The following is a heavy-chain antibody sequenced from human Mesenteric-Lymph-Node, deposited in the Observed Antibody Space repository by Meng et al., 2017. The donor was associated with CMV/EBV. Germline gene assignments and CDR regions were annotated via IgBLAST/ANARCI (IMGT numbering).Heavy chain of an antibody. CDR1: GGSVSAYY. J-gene: IGHJ4*02. V-gene: IGHV4-34*01. CDR2: INHRRIT. Sequence: LACAFYGGSVSAYYWIWIRQPPGKGLEWIGEINHRRITNYNPSLKSRVTLSIDTSKNQFSLKLSSVTAADTAVYYCARGAPEGYFDYWGQGALVTVSS. D-gene: IGHD1-14*01. CDR3: ARGAPEGYFDY.